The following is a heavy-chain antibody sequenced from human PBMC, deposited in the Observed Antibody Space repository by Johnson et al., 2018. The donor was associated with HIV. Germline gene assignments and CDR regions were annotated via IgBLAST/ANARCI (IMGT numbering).Heavy chain of an antibody. CDR1: AFTFSDYY. V-gene: IGHV3-11*04. D-gene: IGHD5-18*01. Sequence: QVQLMESGGGLVKPGGSLRLSCAASAFTFSDYYMSWIRQAPGKGLECISYISSSGSTIYYADSVKGRFTISRDNAKNSLYLQMNSLRAEDTAVYYCASEYSYGSHDAFDIWGQGTMVTVSS. CDR2: ISSSGSTI. CDR3: ASEYSYGSHDAFDI. J-gene: IGHJ3*02.